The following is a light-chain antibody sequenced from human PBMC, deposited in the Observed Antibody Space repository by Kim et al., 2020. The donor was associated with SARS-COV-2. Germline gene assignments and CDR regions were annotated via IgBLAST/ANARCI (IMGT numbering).Light chain of an antibody. Sequence: QRVTIACTGSGSNIGAGYDVHWYQRLPGAAPKLLIYANNNRPSGVPDRFSGSKSGTSASLAITGLQAEDEADYYCQSYDSSLSIYVFGSGTKVTVL. CDR3: QSYDSSLSIYV. CDR1: GSNIGAGYD. CDR2: ANN. J-gene: IGLJ1*01. V-gene: IGLV1-40*01.